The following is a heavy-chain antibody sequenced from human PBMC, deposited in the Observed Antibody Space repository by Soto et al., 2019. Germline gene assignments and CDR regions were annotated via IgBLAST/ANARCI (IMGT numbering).Heavy chain of an antibody. J-gene: IGHJ4*02. CDR3: ASGGNSENRFDY. V-gene: IGHV4-61*01. CDR1: GGSVSSGSYY. Sequence: QVQLQESGPGLVKPSETLSLTCTVSGGSVSSGSYYWSWIRQPPGKGLEWIGYIYYSVSTNYNPSLKSRVTISVDTSKNQFSLKLSSVTAADTAVYYCASGGNSENRFDYWGQGTLVTVSS. CDR2: IYYSVST. D-gene: IGHD2-21*02.